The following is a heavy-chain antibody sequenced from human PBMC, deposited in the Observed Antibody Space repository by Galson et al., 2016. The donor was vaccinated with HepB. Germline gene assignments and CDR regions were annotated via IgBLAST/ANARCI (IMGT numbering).Heavy chain of an antibody. CDR2: IIPIFGTA. D-gene: IGHD1-1*01. J-gene: IGHJ6*02. Sequence: SCKASGGTFSSYGISWVRQAPGQGLEWMGGIIPIFGTANYAQKFQGRLTITADDSARTAYMELSSLRSEDTAVYYCATLDRDYPYYYGMDVWGQGTTVTVSS. CDR3: ATLDRDYPYYYGMDV. CDR1: GGTFSSYG. V-gene: IGHV1-69*01.